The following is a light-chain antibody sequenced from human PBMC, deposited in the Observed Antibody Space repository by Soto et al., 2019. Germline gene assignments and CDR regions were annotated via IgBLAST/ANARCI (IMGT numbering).Light chain of an antibody. CDR3: AAYTTGSTLVV. Sequence: QFALTQPGSVSGAPGQSITISCTGTSSDIVDYHFVSWYQHYQGQAPKLMIYEVSNRPSGVSNRFSASKSGNTAYLTISGLQTEDEADYYCAAYTTGSTLVVFGGGTKLTV. CDR2: EVS. V-gene: IGLV2-14*01. CDR1: SSDIVDYHF. J-gene: IGLJ3*02.